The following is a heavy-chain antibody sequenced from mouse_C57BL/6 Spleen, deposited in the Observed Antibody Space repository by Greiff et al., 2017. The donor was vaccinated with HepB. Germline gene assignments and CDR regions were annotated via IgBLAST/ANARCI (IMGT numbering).Heavy chain of an antibody. CDR1: GFSLSTSGMG. Sequence: QVTLKVCGPGILQSSQTLSLTCSFSGFSLSTSGMGVSWIRQPSGKGLEWLAHIYWDDDKRYNPSLKSRLTISKDTSRNQVFLKITSVDTADTATYYCARSFYGYDGYAMDYWGQGTSVTVSS. CDR2: IYWDDDK. J-gene: IGHJ4*01. D-gene: IGHD2-2*01. V-gene: IGHV8-12*01. CDR3: ARSFYGYDGYAMDY.